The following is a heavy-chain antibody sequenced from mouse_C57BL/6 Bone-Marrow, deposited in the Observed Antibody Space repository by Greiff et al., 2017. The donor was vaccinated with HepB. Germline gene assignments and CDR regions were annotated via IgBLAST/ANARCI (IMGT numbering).Heavy chain of an antibody. D-gene: IGHD2-4*01. J-gene: IGHJ2*01. V-gene: IGHV1-63*01. CDR1: GYTFTNYW. CDR2: IYPGGGYT. CDR3: AGYYDYDEGGFGY. Sequence: VQLQQSGAELVRPGTSVKMSCKASGYTFTNYWIGWAKQRPGHGLEWIGDIYPGGGYTNYNEKFKGKATLTADKSSSTAYMQFSSLTSEYSAIYYCAGYYDYDEGGFGYWGQGTTLTVSS.